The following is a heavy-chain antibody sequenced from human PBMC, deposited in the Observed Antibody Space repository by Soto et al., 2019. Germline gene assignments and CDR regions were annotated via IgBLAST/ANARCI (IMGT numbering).Heavy chain of an antibody. CDR1: GFTFSSYA. J-gene: IGHJ6*02. D-gene: IGHD3-3*01. CDR2: ISGSGGST. Sequence: EVQLLESGGGLVQPGGSLRLSCAASGFTFSSYAMSWVRQAPGKGLEWVSAISGSGGSTYYADSVKGRFTISRDNSKNTLYLQMNSLRAEDTAVYYCAKDNGAKRFLEWLLCMDVWGQGTTVTVSS. V-gene: IGHV3-23*01. CDR3: AKDNGAKRFLEWLLCMDV.